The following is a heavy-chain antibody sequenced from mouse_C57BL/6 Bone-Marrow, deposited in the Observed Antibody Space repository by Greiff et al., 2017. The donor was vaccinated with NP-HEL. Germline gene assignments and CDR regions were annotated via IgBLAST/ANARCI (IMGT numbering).Heavy chain of an antibody. J-gene: IGHJ3*01. CDR1: GYTFTSYT. D-gene: IGHD2-5*01. CDR2: INPSSGYT. CDR3: VRDEYSNYGCAY. Sequence: VQLQESGAELARPGASVKMSCKASGYTFTSYTMHWVKQRPGQGLEWIGYINPSSGYTKYNQKFKDKATLTADKSSSTAYMQLSSLTAEDSAVYYCVRDEYSNYGCAYWGQGTLGTVSA. V-gene: IGHV1-4*01.